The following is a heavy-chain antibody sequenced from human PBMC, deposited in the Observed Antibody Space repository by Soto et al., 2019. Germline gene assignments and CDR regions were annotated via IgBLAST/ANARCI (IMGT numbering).Heavy chain of an antibody. CDR1: GDSISSGDYY. J-gene: IGHJ4*02. CDR3: AGACKRNSRPPGPLEW. D-gene: IGHD6-13*01. CDR2: IYYSGNT. Sequence: QVQLRESGPGLVKPSQTLSLTCTVSGDSISSGDYYWSWIRQPPGKGLEWIGCIYYSGNTYYNPSPQLPFSIAVVTSKNQFSLQLRSVTVAHTAVYYCAGACKRNSRPPGPLEWWGTGTLVSVSS. V-gene: IGHV4-30-4*01.